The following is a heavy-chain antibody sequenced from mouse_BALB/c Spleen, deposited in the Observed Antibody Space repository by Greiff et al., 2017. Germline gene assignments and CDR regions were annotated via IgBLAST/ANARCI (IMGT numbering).Heavy chain of an antibody. CDR2: IYPGSGNT. J-gene: IGHJ4*01. CDR3: AIYYGSGAMDY. CDR1: GYTFTDYY. D-gene: IGHD1-1*01. V-gene: IGHV1-77*01. Sequence: QVQLQQSGAELARPGASVKLSCKASGYTFTDYYINWVKQRTGQGLEWIGEIYPGSGNTYYNEKFKGKATLTADKSSSTAYMQLSSLTSEDSAVYFCAIYYGSGAMDYWGQGTSVTVSS.